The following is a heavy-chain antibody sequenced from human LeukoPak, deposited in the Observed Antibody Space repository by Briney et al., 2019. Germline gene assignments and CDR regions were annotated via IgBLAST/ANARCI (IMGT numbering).Heavy chain of an antibody. J-gene: IGHJ6*04. V-gene: IGHV3-7*03. CDR1: GFTFSSYW. CDR2: IKQDGSEK. D-gene: IGHD2-15*01. CDR3: ARDECSGGSCYYYYYYGMDV. Sequence: GGSLRLSCAASGFTFSSYWMSWVRQAPGKGLEWVANIKQDGSEKYYVDSVKGRFTISRDNAKNSLYLQMNSLRAEDTAVYYRARDECSGGSCYYYYYYGMDVWGKGTTVTVSS.